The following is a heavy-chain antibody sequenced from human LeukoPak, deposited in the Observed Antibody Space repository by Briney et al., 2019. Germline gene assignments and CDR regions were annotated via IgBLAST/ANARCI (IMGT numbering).Heavy chain of an antibody. CDR3: AKDPLYSVAGPPRYYGMDV. V-gene: IGHV3-30*02. Sequence: GGSLRLSCAASGFTFSSYGMHWVRQALGKGLEWVAFIRYDGSNKYYADSVKGRFTISRDNSKNTLYLQMNSLRAEDTAVYYCAKDPLYSVAGPPRYYGMDVWGQGTTVTVSS. CDR2: IRYDGSNK. J-gene: IGHJ6*02. D-gene: IGHD6-19*01. CDR1: GFTFSSYG.